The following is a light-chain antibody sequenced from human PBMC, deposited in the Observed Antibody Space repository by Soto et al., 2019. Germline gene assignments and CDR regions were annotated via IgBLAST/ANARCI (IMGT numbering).Light chain of an antibody. CDR1: QTISNNY. CDR2: AAS. Sequence: EIVLPQSPGTLSLSPGEGATLSCRASQTISNNYLAWYQHKPGQAPRLLLYAASTRATGIPDRFNGSGSGADFTLTVNRLEPEDFAVYYCQQYGTSPRTFGQGTKVEI. V-gene: IGKV3-20*01. J-gene: IGKJ1*01. CDR3: QQYGTSPRT.